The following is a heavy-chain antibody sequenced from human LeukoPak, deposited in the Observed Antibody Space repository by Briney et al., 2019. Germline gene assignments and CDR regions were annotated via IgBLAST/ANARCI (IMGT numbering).Heavy chain of an antibody. CDR1: GFSLSTSGVG. J-gene: IGHJ3*02. Sequence: SGPTLVKPTQTLTLTCTFSGFSLSTSGVGVGWIRQPPGKALEWLALIYWDDDKRYSPSLKSRLTITKDTSKNQVVLTMTNMDPVDTATYYCAHTYCSGGSCCSDFGAFDTWGQGTMVTVSS. CDR2: IYWDDDK. CDR3: AHTYCSGGSCCSDFGAFDT. D-gene: IGHD2-15*01. V-gene: IGHV2-5*02.